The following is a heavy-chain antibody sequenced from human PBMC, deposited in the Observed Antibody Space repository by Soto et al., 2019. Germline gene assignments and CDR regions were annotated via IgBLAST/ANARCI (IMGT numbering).Heavy chain of an antibody. V-gene: IGHV3-49*03. CDR2: IRSKAYGGTT. Sequence: GGSLRLSCTASGFTFGDYAMSWFRQAPGKGLEWVGFIRSKAYGGTTEYAASVKGRFTISRDDSKSIAYLQMNSLKTEDTAVYYCTRDRNDYGDNFDYWGQGTLVTVSS. CDR1: GFTFGDYA. J-gene: IGHJ4*02. D-gene: IGHD4-17*01. CDR3: TRDRNDYGDNFDY.